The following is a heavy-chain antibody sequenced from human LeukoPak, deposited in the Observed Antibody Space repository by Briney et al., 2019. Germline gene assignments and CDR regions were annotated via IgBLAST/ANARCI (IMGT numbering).Heavy chain of an antibody. CDR1: GFTSSGSA. J-gene: IGHJ4*02. CDR3: TVSSGFDY. CDR2: IRSKANSYAT. Sequence: GGSLRLSCAASGFTSSGSAMHWVRQASGKGLEWVGRIRSKANSYATAYAASVKGRFTISRDDSKNTAYLQMNSLKTEDTAVYYCTVSSGFDYWGQGTLVTVSS. V-gene: IGHV3-73*01. D-gene: IGHD6-19*01.